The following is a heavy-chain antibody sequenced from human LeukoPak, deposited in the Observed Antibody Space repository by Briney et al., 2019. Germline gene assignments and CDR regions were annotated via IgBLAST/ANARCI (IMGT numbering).Heavy chain of an antibody. CDR1: GFTLGDYA. V-gene: IGHV3-49*03. CDR2: IRRNAYGGTT. J-gene: IGHJ4*02. Sequence: GGSLRLSCTASGFTLGDYAMSWFRQAPGKGREWVGFIRRNAYGGTTEYSASVQGRFSISRGDSQRFVYLNMESPKSTAIAFCYCTSCGAGVPPGYRSGWGFDYWGQGTLVTVSS. CDR3: TSCGAGVPPGYRSGWGFDY. D-gene: IGHD6-19*01.